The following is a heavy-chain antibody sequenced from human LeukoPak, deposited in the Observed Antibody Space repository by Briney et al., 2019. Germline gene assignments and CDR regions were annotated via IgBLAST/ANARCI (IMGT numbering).Heavy chain of an antibody. J-gene: IGHJ5*02. CDR2: ISHSGNT. Sequence: SQTPSLTCTVSGASIGSRGYYWTWIRQHPGKGLEWIGYISHSGNTYYNPSLKNRVIISLDTSNNHFSLRLNSVTAADTAVYYCAKARDVCGGGCPEVANWFDPWGQGTLVTVSS. CDR3: AKARDVCGGGCPEVANWFDP. V-gene: IGHV4-31*03. D-gene: IGHD2-21*02. CDR1: GASIGSRGYY.